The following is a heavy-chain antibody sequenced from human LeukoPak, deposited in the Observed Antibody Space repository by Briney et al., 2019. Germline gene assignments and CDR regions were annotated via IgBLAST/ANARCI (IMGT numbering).Heavy chain of an antibody. CDR1: GGSISSSNW. D-gene: IGHD6-19*01. CDR2: IYHSGST. CDR3: ARDPSGSGWRNFDY. J-gene: IGHJ4*02. V-gene: IGHV4-4*02. Sequence: SETLGLTCAVSGGSISSSNWWSWVRQPPGKGLEWIGEIYHSGSTDYNPSLKSRVTISVDKSKNQFSLKLSSVTAADTAVYYCARDPSGSGWRNFDYWGQGTLVTVSS.